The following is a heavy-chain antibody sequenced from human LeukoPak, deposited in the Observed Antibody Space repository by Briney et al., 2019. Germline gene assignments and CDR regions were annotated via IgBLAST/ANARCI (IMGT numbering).Heavy chain of an antibody. CDR2: INHSGST. CDR3: ARDIVVVPAAVPAKYFDL. Sequence: SETLSLTCAVYGGSFSGYYWSWIRQPPRKGLEWIGEINHSGSTNYNPSLKSRVTMSVDTSKNQFSLKLSSVTAADTAVYYCARDIVVVPAAVPAKYFDLWGRGTLVTVSS. D-gene: IGHD2-2*01. CDR1: GGSFSGYY. J-gene: IGHJ2*01. V-gene: IGHV4-34*01.